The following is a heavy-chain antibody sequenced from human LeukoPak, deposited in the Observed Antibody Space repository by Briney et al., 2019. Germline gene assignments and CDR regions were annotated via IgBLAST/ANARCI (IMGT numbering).Heavy chain of an antibody. D-gene: IGHD3-22*01. J-gene: IGHJ4*02. CDR2: INPNSGGT. CDR3: ARAYYNSTGYFYSNVFDY. CDR1: GYTFTGYY. Sequence: ASVKVSCKASGYTFTGYYMHWVRQAPGQGLEWMGRINPNSGGTEYAQKFQGRVTMTSDTSISTAYMELSRLRSDDTAVYYCARAYYNSTGYFYSNVFDYWGQGTLVTVSS. V-gene: IGHV1-2*06.